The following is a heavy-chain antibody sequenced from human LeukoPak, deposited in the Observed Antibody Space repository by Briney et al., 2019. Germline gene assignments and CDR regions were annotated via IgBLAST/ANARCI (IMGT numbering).Heavy chain of an antibody. CDR1: GGSISSSSYY. D-gene: IGHD2-15*01. CDR3: ARLEGYCSGGSCYPYYFDY. V-gene: IGHV4-39*01. Sequence: SETLSLTCTVSGGSISSSSYYWGWIRQPPGRGLEGIGSIYYSGSTYYNPSLKSRVTISVDTSKNQFFLKLSSVTAADTAVYYCARLEGYCSGGSCYPYYFDYWGQGTLVTVSS. J-gene: IGHJ4*02. CDR2: IYYSGST.